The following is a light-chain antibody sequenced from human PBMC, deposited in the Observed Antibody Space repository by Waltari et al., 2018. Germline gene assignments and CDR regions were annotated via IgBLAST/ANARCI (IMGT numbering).Light chain of an antibody. CDR2: DVN. CDR3: DSYASENILL. CDR1: RSDFVVYDY. J-gene: IGLJ2*01. V-gene: IGLV2-14*01. Sequence: PPLIQPPPFPGSLGRRKTIPSVGTRSDFVVYDYFSWYQQHPGKAPKLLIYDVNKRPSGVSDRFSGSKLGFTASLTISGLQAEDEADYYCDSYASENILLFGGGTKVTVL.